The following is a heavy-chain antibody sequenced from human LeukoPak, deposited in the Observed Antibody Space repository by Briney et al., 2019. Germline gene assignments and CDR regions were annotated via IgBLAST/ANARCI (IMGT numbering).Heavy chain of an antibody. CDR1: GDSINNYY. J-gene: IGHJ4*02. V-gene: IGHV4-59*01. D-gene: IGHD6-19*01. CDR2: IYYSGST. Sequence: PSKTLSLTCTVSGDSINNYYWNWIRQPPGKGLEWIGYIYYSGSTNYNPSLKSRVTISVDTSKNQFSLKLSSVTAADTAVYYCARDGSSGWYYDYWGQGTLATVSS. CDR3: ARDGSSGWYYDY.